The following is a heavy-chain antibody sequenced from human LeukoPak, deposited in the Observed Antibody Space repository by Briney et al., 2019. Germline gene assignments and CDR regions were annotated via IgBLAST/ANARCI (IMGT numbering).Heavy chain of an antibody. D-gene: IGHD4-11*01. J-gene: IGHJ4*02. Sequence: PGGSLRLSCAASGFTFSSYAMSWVRQAPGKGLEWVSSISGSIGTTYYADAVKGRFTISRDSSKNTVYLQMNSLRAEDTAVYFCAKGYSVFDYWGQGTLVTVSS. CDR1: GFTFSSYA. CDR3: AKGYSVFDY. V-gene: IGHV3-23*01. CDR2: ISGSIGTT.